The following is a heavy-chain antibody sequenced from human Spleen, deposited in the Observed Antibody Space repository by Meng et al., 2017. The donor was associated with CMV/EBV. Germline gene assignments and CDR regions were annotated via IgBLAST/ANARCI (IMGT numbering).Heavy chain of an antibody. J-gene: IGHJ4*02. Sequence: SETLSLTCTVPGGSISSSSYYWGWIRQPPGKGLEWIGSIYYSGSTYYNPSLWRRVTISVDTSKNQFSLKLSSVTAADTAVYYCARELVRYISGWYKGYFDYWGQGTLVTVSS. CDR3: ARELVRYISGWYKGYFDY. D-gene: IGHD6-19*01. CDR2: IYYSGST. V-gene: IGHV4-39*07. CDR1: GGSISSSSYY.